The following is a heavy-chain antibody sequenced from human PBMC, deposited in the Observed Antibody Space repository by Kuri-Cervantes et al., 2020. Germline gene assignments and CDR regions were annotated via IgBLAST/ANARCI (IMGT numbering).Heavy chain of an antibody. CDR3: AREGGEIGYGMDV. Sequence: GGSLRLSCAASGFTFSSYAMHWVRQAPGKGLERVAVISYDGSNKYYADSVKGRFTISRDNSKNTLYLQMNSLRAEDTAVYYCAREGGEIGYGMDVWGQGTTVTVSS. CDR2: ISYDGSNK. V-gene: IGHV3-30-3*01. D-gene: IGHD3-16*01. CDR1: GFTFSSYA. J-gene: IGHJ6*02.